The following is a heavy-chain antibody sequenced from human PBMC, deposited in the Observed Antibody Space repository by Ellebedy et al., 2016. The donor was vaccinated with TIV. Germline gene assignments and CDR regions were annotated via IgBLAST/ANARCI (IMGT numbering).Heavy chain of an antibody. Sequence: MPSETLSLTCNVSGYSISSGYYWGWIRQTPGKGLEWIGSIYHSGNNYYNPSLKSRVTISVDTSKNQFSLTLNSVTAADTAVYYCARRGPTGGSGTYDYWGPGTLVTVSS. CDR1: GYSISSGYY. CDR3: ARRGPTGGSGTYDY. V-gene: IGHV4-38-2*02. CDR2: IYHSGNN. D-gene: IGHD3-10*01. J-gene: IGHJ4*02.